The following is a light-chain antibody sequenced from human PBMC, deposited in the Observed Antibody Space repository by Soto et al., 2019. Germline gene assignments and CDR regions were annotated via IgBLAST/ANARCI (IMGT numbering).Light chain of an antibody. J-gene: IGLJ3*02. CDR2: DNN. CDR1: SSNIGNNH. V-gene: IGLV1-51*01. CDR3: GSWDRSLRGWV. Sequence: QSVLTQPPSVSAAPGQKVTVSCSGSSSNIGNNHVSWYQHLPGTAPKVLIFDNNKRPSGIPDRFSGSKSATSATLDITGLQTGDEADYYCGSWDRSLRGWVFGGGTKLTVL.